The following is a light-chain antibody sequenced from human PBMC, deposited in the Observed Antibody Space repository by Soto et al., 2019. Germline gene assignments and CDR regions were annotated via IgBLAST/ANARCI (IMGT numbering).Light chain of an antibody. Sequence: QSALTQPASVSGSPGQSITISCTGSSSDVGGYNFVSWFQQHPGKAPKLIIFEVRKRPSGVSNRFSGSKSGKTASLTVSGLQAEEEAEYHCSSYAGSNTWLFGGGTKLTVL. V-gene: IGLV2-14*01. CDR1: SSDVGGYNF. CDR2: EVR. CDR3: SSYAGSNTWL. J-gene: IGLJ3*02.